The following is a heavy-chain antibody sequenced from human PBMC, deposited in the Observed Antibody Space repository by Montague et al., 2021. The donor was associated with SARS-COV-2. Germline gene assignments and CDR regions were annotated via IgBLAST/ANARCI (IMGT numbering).Heavy chain of an antibody. D-gene: IGHD6-13*01. J-gene: IGHJ4*02. CDR2: ISGSGGRT. V-gene: IGHV3-23*01. CDR1: EFTFSSYA. Sequence: SLRLSCAASEFTFSSYAMSWVRQAPGKGLEWVPAISGSGGRTYYADSVKGRFTLSRDNSKNTLYLQMNSLRAEDTAVYYCAKAALGSSSYFDYWGQGTLVTVSS. CDR3: AKAALGSSSYFDY.